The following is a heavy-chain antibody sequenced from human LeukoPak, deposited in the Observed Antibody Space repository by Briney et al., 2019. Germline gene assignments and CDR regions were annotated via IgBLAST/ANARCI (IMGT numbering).Heavy chain of an antibody. CDR2: IYYSGST. J-gene: IGHJ5*02. D-gene: IGHD4-23*01. Sequence: SETPSLTCTVSGGSLSSYYWSWIRQPPGKGLEWIGYIYYSGSTTYNPPLTRRVTISVDTFKNKFSLELSSVTAADTAVYYCARDGRWGNWFDPWGQGTLVTVSS. CDR1: GGSLSSYY. CDR3: ARDGRWGNWFDP. V-gene: IGHV4-59*01.